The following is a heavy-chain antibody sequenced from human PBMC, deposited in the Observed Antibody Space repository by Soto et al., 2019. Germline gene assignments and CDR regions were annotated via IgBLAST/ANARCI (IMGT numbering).Heavy chain of an antibody. CDR1: GFTFSGYA. V-gene: IGHV3-23*01. D-gene: IGHD3-9*01. J-gene: IGHJ6*02. CDR2: ISGSGGST. CDR3: AKDYDILTGYSSGMDV. Sequence: GGSLRLSCAASGFTFSGYAMSWVRQAPGKGLEWVSAISGSGGSTYYADSVKGRFTISRDNSKNTLYLQMNSLRAEDTAVYYCAKDYDILTGYSSGMDVWGQGTTVTVSS.